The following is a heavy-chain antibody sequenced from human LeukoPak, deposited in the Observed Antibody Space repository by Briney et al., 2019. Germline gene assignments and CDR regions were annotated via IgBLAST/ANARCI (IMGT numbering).Heavy chain of an antibody. Sequence: GGSLRLSCAASGFTVSSNYMSWVRQAPGKGLEWVSVIYSGGSTYYADSVKGRFTISRDNSKSTLYLQMNSLRAEDTAVYYCARTRGYSYYYGMDVWGQGTTVTVSS. CDR1: GFTVSSNY. CDR3: ARTRGYSYYYGMDV. J-gene: IGHJ6*02. V-gene: IGHV3-66*01. D-gene: IGHD3-22*01. CDR2: IYSGGST.